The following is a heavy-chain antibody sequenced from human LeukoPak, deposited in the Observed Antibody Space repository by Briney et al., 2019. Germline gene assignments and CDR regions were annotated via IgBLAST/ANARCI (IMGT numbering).Heavy chain of an antibody. CDR1: GGSFSGYY. V-gene: IGHV4-34*01. D-gene: IGHD3-10*01. CDR3: ARRGSRDYYYMDV. Sequence: SETLSLTCAVYGGSFSGYYWSWIRQPPGKGLEWIGEINHSGSTNYNPSLKSRVTISVDTSKNQFSLKLSSVTAADTAVYYCARRGSRDYYYMDVSGKGTTVSVSS. CDR2: INHSGST. J-gene: IGHJ6*03.